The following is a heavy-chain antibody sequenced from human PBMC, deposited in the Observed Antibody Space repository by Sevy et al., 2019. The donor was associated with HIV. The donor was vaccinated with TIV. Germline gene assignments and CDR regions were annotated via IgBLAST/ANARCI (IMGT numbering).Heavy chain of an antibody. CDR1: RFTFSSYA. CDR3: AKGYYGAGSYYTFDY. J-gene: IGHJ4*01. D-gene: IGHD3-10*01. V-gene: IGHV3-23*01. Sequence: GGSLRLSCAASRFTFSSYAMSWVRQAPGKGLEWVSAISGSGGTTYYSDSVKGRFTISRDNSKNTLYLQMNSLRAEDTAVYYCAKGYYGAGSYYTFDYWGHGTLVTVSS. CDR2: ISGSGGTT.